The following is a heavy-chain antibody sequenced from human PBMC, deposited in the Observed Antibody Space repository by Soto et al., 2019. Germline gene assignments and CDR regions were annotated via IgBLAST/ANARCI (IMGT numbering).Heavy chain of an antibody. CDR3: TTDSASGWYPPYDY. CDR1: GFTFSNAW. CDR2: IKSKTDGGTT. D-gene: IGHD6-19*01. Sequence: AGGALRLSCAASGFTFSNAWGNWVRQAPGKGLEWVGRIKSKTDGGTTDYAAPVKGRFTISRDDSKNTLYLQMNSLKTEDTAVYYCTTDSASGWYPPYDYWGQGTLVTVSS. J-gene: IGHJ4*02. V-gene: IGHV3-15*07.